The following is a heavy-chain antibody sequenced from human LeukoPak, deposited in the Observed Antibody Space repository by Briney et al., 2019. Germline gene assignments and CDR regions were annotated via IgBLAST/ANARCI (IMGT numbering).Heavy chain of an antibody. CDR2: ISDSGGTT. CDR3: ARDEYSSSWERPADY. D-gene: IGHD6-13*01. J-gene: IGHJ4*02. Sequence: GGSLRLSCAVSGITLSNYGMSRVRQAPGKGLEWVAGISDSGGTTNYADSVKGRFTVSRDNPKNTLYLQMNSLRAEDTAVYYCARDEYSSSWERPADYWGQGTLVTVSS. V-gene: IGHV3-23*01. CDR1: GITLSNYG.